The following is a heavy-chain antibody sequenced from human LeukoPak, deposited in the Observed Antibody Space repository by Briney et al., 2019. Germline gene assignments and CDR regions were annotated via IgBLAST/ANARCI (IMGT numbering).Heavy chain of an antibody. CDR3: ASYGIIEMANNWFDP. CDR1: GYTFTGYY. CDR2: INPSGGST. V-gene: IGHV1-46*01. D-gene: IGHD5-24*01. Sequence: ASVKVSCKASGYTFTGYYMHWVRQAPGQGLEWMGIINPSGGSTSYAQKFQGRVTMTRDMSTSTAYMELSSLRSEDTAVYYCASYGIIEMANNWFDPWGQGTLVTVSS. J-gene: IGHJ5*02.